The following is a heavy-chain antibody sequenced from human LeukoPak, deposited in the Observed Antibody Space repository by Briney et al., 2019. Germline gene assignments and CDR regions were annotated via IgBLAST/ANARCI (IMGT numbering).Heavy chain of an antibody. V-gene: IGHV3-9*01. J-gene: IGHJ3*02. CDR2: ISWNSGSI. CDR1: GFTFDDYA. D-gene: IGHD4-11*01. Sequence: GGSLRLSCAASGFTFDDYAMHWVRQAPGKGLEWVSGISWNSGSIGYADSVKGRFTISRDNAKNPLYLQMNSLRAEDTALYYCAKSFRTDYRGIDIWGQGTMVTVSS. CDR3: AKSFRTDYRGIDI.